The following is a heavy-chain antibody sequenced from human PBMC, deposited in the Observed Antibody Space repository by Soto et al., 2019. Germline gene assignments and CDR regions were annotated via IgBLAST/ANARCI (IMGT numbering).Heavy chain of an antibody. CDR2: ICSSSSFI. Sequence: PGGSLRLSCAASGFTFSSYSMNWVRQAPGKGLEWVSSICSSSSFIYYADSVKGRFTISRDNAKNSLYLQMNSLRAEDTAVYYCARDRGSGPRSYYYYYGMDVWGQGTTVTVSS. CDR1: GFTFSSYS. V-gene: IGHV3-21*01. CDR3: ARDRGSGPRSYYYYYGMDV. D-gene: IGHD3-10*01. J-gene: IGHJ6*02.